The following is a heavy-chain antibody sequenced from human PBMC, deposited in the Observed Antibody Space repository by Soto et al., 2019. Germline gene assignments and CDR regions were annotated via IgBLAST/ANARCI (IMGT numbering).Heavy chain of an antibody. CDR1: GYSFTSYW. CDR3: ARLRSIAAAGTGVSGHNWFDP. V-gene: IGHV5-51*01. Sequence: GESVKISCXGSGYSFTSYWNGWVRHMPRKRLEWMGIIYPGDSDTRYSPSFQGQVTISADKSISTAYLQWSSLKASDTAMYYCARLRSIAAAGTGVSGHNWFDPWGQGTLVTVSS. J-gene: IGHJ5*02. D-gene: IGHD6-13*01. CDR2: IYPGDSDT.